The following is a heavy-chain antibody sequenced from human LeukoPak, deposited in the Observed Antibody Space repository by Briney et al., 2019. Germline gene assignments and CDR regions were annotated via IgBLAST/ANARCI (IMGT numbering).Heavy chain of an antibody. CDR2: IIPIFGTA. Sequence: ASVKVSCKASGGTFSSYAISWVRQAPGQGLEWMGGIIPIFGTANYAQKFQGRVTITADESTSTAYMELSSLRSEDTAVYYCAIMDIVVVPAATGNYYGMDVWGQGTTVTVSS. D-gene: IGHD2-2*03. CDR1: GGTFSSYA. J-gene: IGHJ6*02. CDR3: AIMDIVVVPAATGNYYGMDV. V-gene: IGHV1-69*13.